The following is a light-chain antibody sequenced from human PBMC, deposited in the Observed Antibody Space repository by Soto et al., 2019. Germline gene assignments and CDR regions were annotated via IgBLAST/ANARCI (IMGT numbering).Light chain of an antibody. CDR3: RSFSNSDTPYV. V-gene: IGLV2-14*03. CDR1: SRDIGGYDF. CDR2: DVS. J-gene: IGLJ1*01. Sequence: QSALAQPASVSGSPGQSITISCAGPSRDIGGYDFVSWYQQHPGEAPKLMIFDVSERPSGVSDRFSGSKSGDTASLTISGLQAEDEADYYCRSFSNSDTPYVFGTGTKLTVL.